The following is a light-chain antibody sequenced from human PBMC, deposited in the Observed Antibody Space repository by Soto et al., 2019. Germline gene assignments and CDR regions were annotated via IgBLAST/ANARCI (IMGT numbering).Light chain of an antibody. CDR2: DTD. CDR3: LVTYPGIRI. J-gene: IGLJ7*01. Sequence: QAVVTQESSLTVSPGGTVTLTCGSSTGSVTSDHFPFWFQQRPGQAPRTLIFDTDTKQSWTPARFSGSLLGGKAALTLSDAQPEDEADYYCLVTYPGIRIFGGGTQLTVL. V-gene: IGLV7-46*01. CDR1: TGSVTSDHF.